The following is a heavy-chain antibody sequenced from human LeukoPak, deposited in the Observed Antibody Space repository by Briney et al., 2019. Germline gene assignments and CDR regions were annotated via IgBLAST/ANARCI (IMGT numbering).Heavy chain of an antibody. V-gene: IGHV4-59*01. CDR3: AGSYYDILTGYPRGEGFDY. J-gene: IGHJ4*02. CDR1: GGSISSYY. CDR2: IYYSGST. D-gene: IGHD3-9*01. Sequence: PSETLSLTCTVSGGSISSYYWSWIRQPPGKGLEWIGYIYYSGSTNYNPSLKSRVTISVDTSKNQFSLKLSSVTAADTAVYYCAGSYYDILTGYPRGEGFDYWGQGTLVTVSS.